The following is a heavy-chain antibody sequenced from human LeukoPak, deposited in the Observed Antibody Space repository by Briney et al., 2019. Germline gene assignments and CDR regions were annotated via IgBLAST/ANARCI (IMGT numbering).Heavy chain of an antibody. CDR1: GFTYNNYW. Sequence: GGSLRLSCVASGFTYNNYWMSWVRQAPGKGPEWVANIKQDGSEQYYVDSLKGRFTISRDNTQNSLYLQMNSLRAEDTAVYYCARVSSSGSRPFDYWGQGTLVTVSS. J-gene: IGHJ4*02. V-gene: IGHV3-7*01. CDR3: ARVSSSGSRPFDY. CDR2: IKQDGSEQ. D-gene: IGHD6-19*01.